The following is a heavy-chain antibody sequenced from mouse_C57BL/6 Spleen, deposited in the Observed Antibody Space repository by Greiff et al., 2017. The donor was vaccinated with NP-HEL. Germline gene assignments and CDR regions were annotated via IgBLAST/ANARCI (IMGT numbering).Heavy chain of an antibody. CDR3: ARDQVDAMDY. CDR2: ISDGGSYT. V-gene: IGHV5-4*01. J-gene: IGHJ4*01. Sequence: EVHLVESGGGLVKPGGSLKLSCAASGFTFSSYAMSWVRQTPEKRLEWVATISDGGSYTYYPDNVKGRFTISRDNAKNNLYLQMSHLKSEDTAMYYCARDQVDAMDYWGQGTSVTVSS. D-gene: IGHD1-1*01. CDR1: GFTFSSYA.